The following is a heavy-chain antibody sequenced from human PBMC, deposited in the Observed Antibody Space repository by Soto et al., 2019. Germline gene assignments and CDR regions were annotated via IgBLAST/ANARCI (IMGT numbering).Heavy chain of an antibody. Sequence: EVQLLESGGGLVQPGGSVRLSCAASGLTFGNYAMSWVRQAPGKGLEWVSAISGDSGRTYYADSVKGRFTISRDNSKNTLYLQMSTLRVEDTAVYYSAVTPNCGHDCSAASYWYFDIWGRGTLVTVSS. D-gene: IGHD2-21*02. CDR1: GLTFGNYA. J-gene: IGHJ2*01. CDR3: AVTPNCGHDCSAASYWYFDI. CDR2: ISGDSGRT. V-gene: IGHV3-23*01.